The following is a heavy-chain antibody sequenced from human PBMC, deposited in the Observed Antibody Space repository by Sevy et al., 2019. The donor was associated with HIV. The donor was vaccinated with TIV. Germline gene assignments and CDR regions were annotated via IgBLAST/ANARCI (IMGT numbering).Heavy chain of an antibody. D-gene: IGHD2-15*01. CDR2: ISGNGGT. CDR3: AKGVVVAVIDAFDI. CDR1: GFTFSSYA. Sequence: GGSLRLSCAASGFTFSSYAMSWVRQAPGKGLEWVSIISGNGGTYYADSVKGRFTISRDNSKNTLYLQMNSLRAEDTAVYYCAKGVVVAVIDAFDIWGQGTMVTVSS. J-gene: IGHJ3*02. V-gene: IGHV3-23*01.